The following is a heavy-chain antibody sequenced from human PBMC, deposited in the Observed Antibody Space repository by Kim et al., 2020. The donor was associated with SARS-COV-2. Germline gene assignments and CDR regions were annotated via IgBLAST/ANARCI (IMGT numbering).Heavy chain of an antibody. D-gene: IGHD1-1*01. CDR3: ARTTTGMSDP. Sequence: SETLSLTCAVYGGSFSGYYWSWIRQPPGKGLEWIGEINHSGSTNYNPSLKSRVTISVDTSKNQFSLKLSSVTAADTAVYYCARTTTGMSDPWGQGTLVTVSS. CDR1: GGSFSGYY. CDR2: INHSGST. J-gene: IGHJ5*02. V-gene: IGHV4-34*01.